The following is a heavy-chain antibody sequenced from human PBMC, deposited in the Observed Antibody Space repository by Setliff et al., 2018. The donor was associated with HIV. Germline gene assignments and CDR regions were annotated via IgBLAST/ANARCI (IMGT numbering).Heavy chain of an antibody. CDR1: GGSISTYY. Sequence: SETLSLTCTVSGGSISTYYWSWIRQPPGKGLEWIGSIYFTGSSDNNPSPKSRVTLSVDTSKNQFSLKLSSVTAADTAVYYCARTPEDYDQYFFDRWGQGTLVTVSS. J-gene: IGHJ4*02. CDR3: ARTPEDYDQYFFDR. CDR2: IYFTGSS. V-gene: IGHV4-59*08. D-gene: IGHD3-22*01.